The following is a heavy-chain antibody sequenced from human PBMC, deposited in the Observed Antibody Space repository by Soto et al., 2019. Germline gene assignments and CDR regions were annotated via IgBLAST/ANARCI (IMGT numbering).Heavy chain of an antibody. D-gene: IGHD6-13*01. V-gene: IGHV1-69*12. Sequence: QVQLVQSGAEVKKPGSSVKVSCKASGGTFSSYAISWVRQAPGQGLEWMGGIIPVFGTANYAQKVQGRVTSTADDSNITHYMELSSPRSEDRAVFYRAREGGIAAATWHVGWFAPWGQGTLGTGSS. CDR3: AREGGIAAATWHVGWFAP. J-gene: IGHJ5*02. CDR1: GGTFSSYA. CDR2: IIPVFGTA.